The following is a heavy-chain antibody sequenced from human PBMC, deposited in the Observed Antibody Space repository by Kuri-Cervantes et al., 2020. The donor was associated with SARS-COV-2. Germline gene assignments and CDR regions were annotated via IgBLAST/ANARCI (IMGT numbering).Heavy chain of an antibody. V-gene: IGHV3-33*08. CDR2: IWYDGSNK. J-gene: IGHJ3*02. Sequence: GESLKISCAASGFTFSSYSMNWVRQAPGKGLEWVAVIWYDGSNKYYADSVKGRFTISRDNSKNTLYLQMNSLRAEDTAVYYCAREDPYCSGGSCYSGAFDIWGQGTMVTVSS. CDR1: GFTFSSYS. CDR3: AREDPYCSGGSCYSGAFDI. D-gene: IGHD2-15*01.